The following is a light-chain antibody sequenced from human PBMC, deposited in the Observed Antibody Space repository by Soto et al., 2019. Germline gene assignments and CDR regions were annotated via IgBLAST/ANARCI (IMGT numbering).Light chain of an antibody. CDR2: LAS. J-gene: IGKJ5*01. V-gene: IGKV1-9*01. CDR1: QGIRNP. CDR3: QQVDSYPIT. Sequence: IQLTQSPSSLSASVGDRVTITCRASQGIRNPLAWYQQKPGKGPKLLIYLASTLQSGVPSRFSGSGPGTDFTLTISSLQPEDFATYYCQQVDSYPITFGQGPRLEIK.